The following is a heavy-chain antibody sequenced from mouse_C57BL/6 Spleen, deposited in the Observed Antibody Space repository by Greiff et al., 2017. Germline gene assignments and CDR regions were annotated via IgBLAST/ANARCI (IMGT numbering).Heavy chain of an antibody. CDR2: IYPGSGST. Sequence: QVQLQQPGAELVKPGASVKMSCKASGYTFTSYWITWVKQRPGQGLEWIGDIYPGSGSTNYNEKFKSKATLTVDTSSSTAYMQLSSLTSEYSAVYYCAVNYYGSSRGAYWGQGTLVTVSA. CDR3: AVNYYGSSRGAY. J-gene: IGHJ3*01. D-gene: IGHD1-1*01. V-gene: IGHV1-55*01. CDR1: GYTFTSYW.